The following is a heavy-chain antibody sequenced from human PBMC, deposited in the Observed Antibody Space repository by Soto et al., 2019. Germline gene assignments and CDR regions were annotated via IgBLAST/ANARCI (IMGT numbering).Heavy chain of an antibody. CDR3: ARVEVLLWFGELSSNWFDP. V-gene: IGHV4-30-4*01. J-gene: IGHJ5*02. CDR2: IYYSGST. D-gene: IGHD3-10*01. Sequence: SETLSLTCTVSGGSISSGDYYWSWIRQPPGKGLEWIGYIYYSGSTYYNPSLKSRVTISVDTSKNQFSLKLSSVTAADTAVYYCARVEVLLWFGELSSNWFDPWGQGTLVTSPQ. CDR1: GGSISSGDYY.